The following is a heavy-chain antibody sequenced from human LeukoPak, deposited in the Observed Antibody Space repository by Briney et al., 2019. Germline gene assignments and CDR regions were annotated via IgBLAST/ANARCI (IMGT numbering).Heavy chain of an antibody. CDR2: ISSSSSYI. CDR1: GFTFSSYS. D-gene: IGHD3-3*01. J-gene: IGHJ4*02. Sequence: PGGSLRLSCAASGFTFSSYSMNWVRQAPGKGLEWVSSISSSSSYIYYADSEEGRFTISRDNAENSLYLQMNSLRAEDTAVYYCATDFFDYWGQGTLVTVSS. V-gene: IGHV3-21*01. CDR3: ATDFFDY.